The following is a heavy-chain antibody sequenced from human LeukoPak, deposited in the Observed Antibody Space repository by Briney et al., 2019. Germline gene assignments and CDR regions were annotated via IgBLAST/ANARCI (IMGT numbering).Heavy chain of an antibody. Sequence: GGSLRLSCAASGLTFSSYAMSWVRQAPGKGLEWVSSISTSGGGTYYADSVKGRFTISRDNSKNSLFLQMNSLRAEDTAVYYCARGESGSSYDWGQGILVTVSS. CDR2: ISTSGGGT. J-gene: IGHJ4*02. CDR3: ARGESGSSYD. V-gene: IGHV3-23*01. CDR1: GLTFSSYA. D-gene: IGHD1-26*01.